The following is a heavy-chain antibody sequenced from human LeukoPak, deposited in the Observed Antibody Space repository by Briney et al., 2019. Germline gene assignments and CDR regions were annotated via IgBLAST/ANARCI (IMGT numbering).Heavy chain of an antibody. D-gene: IGHD1-1*01. CDR1: GGSFRGYY. J-gene: IGHJ5*02. CDR3: ARGLPYNWNAGWFDP. CDR2: INHSGRT. V-gene: IGHV4-34*01. Sequence: SETLSLTCAVYGGSFRGYYWSWIRQPPGKGLEWIGEINHSGRTNYNPSLKSRVTISVDTSKNQFSLRLSSVTAADTAVYYCARGLPYNWNAGWFDPWGQGTLVTVSS.